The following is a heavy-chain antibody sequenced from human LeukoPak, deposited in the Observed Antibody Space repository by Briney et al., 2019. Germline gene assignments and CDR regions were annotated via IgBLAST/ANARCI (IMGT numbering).Heavy chain of an antibody. V-gene: IGHV4-59*01. CDR3: ARAANLYDSRGYQIVGAFNI. Sequence: SETLSLTCTVSGDSISIYHWIWLRQPPGKGLEWIGYIYYSGSTNYNPSLKSRVTISVDASKNQFSLKLSSVTAADTAVYYCARAANLYDSRGYQIVGAFNIWGQGTMVTVSS. D-gene: IGHD3-22*01. J-gene: IGHJ3*02. CDR2: IYYSGST. CDR1: GDSISIYH.